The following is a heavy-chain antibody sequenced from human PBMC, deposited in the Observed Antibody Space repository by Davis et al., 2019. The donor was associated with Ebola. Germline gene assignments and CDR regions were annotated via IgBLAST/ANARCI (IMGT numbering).Heavy chain of an antibody. CDR2: ISDIGNT. CDR3: AGQWKILRVWSV. V-gene: IGHV4-4*02. Sequence: GSLRLSCAVSGVSISSRSWWSLVRQSPGKGLEWIGEISDIGNTKYNPSLTGRVTMSIDKSKNQFSLRLTSVTAADAAVYYCAGQWKILRVWSVWGQGTTVTVSS. CDR1: GVSISSRSW. J-gene: IGHJ6*02. D-gene: IGHD2-15*01.